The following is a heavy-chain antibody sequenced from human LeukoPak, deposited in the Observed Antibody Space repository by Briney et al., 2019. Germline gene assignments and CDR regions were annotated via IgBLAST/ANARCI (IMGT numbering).Heavy chain of an antibody. D-gene: IGHD6-19*01. CDR2: IYYSGST. V-gene: IGHV4-59*01. CDR3: ARDNSSGWYFLDY. J-gene: IGHJ4*02. Sequence: SETLSLTCTVSGGSISSYYWSWIRQPPGEGLEWIGYIYYSGSTNYNPSLKSRVTISVDTSKNQFSLKLSSVTAADTAVYYCARDNSSGWYFLDYWGQGTLVTVSS. CDR1: GGSISSYY.